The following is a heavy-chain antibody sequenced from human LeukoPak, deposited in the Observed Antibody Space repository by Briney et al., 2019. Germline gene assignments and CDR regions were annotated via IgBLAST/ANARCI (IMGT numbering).Heavy chain of an antibody. CDR2: IYYSGST. Sequence: SETLSLTCTVSGGSISSYYWSWIRQPPGKGLEWIGYIYYSGSTYYNPSLKSRVTISVDKSKNQFSLKLSSVTAADTAVYYCLGSGSSYFDYWGQGTLVTVSS. CDR3: LGSGSSYFDY. CDR1: GGSISSYY. V-gene: IGHV4-59*12. J-gene: IGHJ4*02. D-gene: IGHD3-10*01.